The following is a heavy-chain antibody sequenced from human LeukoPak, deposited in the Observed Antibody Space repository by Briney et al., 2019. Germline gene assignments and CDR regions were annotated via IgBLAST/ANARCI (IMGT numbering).Heavy chain of an antibody. D-gene: IGHD5-18*01. CDR1: GFTFSSYG. Sequence: HPGGSLRLSCAASGFTFSSYGMHWVRQAPGKGLEWVPVISYDGSNKYYADSVKGRFTISRDNSKNTLYLQMNSLRAEDTAVYYCAKDGWIQLSKSYYFDYWGQGTLVTVSS. J-gene: IGHJ4*02. CDR3: AKDGWIQLSKSYYFDY. V-gene: IGHV3-30*18. CDR2: ISYDGSNK.